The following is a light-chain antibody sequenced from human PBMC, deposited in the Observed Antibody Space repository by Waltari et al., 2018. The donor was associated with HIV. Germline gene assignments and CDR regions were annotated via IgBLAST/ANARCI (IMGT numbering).Light chain of an antibody. CDR2: AAT. CDR3: QQLNSFLP. CDR1: HGIGNL. Sequence: DIQLTQSPSFLSASVGDRVPITSRASHGIGNLLDQYQQRPGKAPKLLSYAATTLPSEVPSRFSGSGSGTVFTLTISSLQPEDSAIYYCQQLNSFLPFGGGTQV. V-gene: IGKV1-9*01. J-gene: IGKJ4*01.